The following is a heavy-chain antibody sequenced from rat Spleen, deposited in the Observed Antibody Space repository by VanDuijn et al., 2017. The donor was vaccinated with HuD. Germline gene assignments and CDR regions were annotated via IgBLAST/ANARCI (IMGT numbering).Heavy chain of an antibody. V-gene: IGHV2-1*01. Sequence: QVQVKESGPGLMQPSQTLSLTCTVSGFALTSNSVGWVRQPPGKGLEWMGAIWSGGGTDYNTPLKSRLSITRDTSKSQVFLKMISLQNEDTAIYFCTRLTTEGNWFAYWGQGTLVTVSS. CDR2: IWSGGGT. D-gene: IGHD1-11*01. CDR1: GFALTSNS. J-gene: IGHJ3*01. CDR3: TRLTTEGNWFAY.